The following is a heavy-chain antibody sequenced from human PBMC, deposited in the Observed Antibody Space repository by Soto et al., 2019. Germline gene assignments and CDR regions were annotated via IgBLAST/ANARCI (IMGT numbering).Heavy chain of an antibody. CDR1: GGPIKTGDYY. CDR2: FFYSGAT. Sequence: SETLSLTCNVSGGPIKTGDYYWNWIRQPPGKGLEWIGYFFYSGATNYSPSLKSRAAISMDTSKNQFSLSLTSVTAADTAVYYCARAGFSYGHLLFWGQGIRVTVS. CDR3: ARAGFSYGHLLF. J-gene: IGHJ4*02. D-gene: IGHD3-10*01. V-gene: IGHV4-30-4*01.